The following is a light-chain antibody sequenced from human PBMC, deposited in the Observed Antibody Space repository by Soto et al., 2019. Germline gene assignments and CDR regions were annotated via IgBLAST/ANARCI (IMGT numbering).Light chain of an antibody. CDR1: QSVSSN. V-gene: IGKV3-15*01. J-gene: IGKJ5*01. CDR3: QQYNDWPYT. CDR2: GAS. Sequence: EIVMTQSPASLSVSPGERATLSCRARQSVSSNLAWYQQRSGQAPRLLMYGASNRATGVPARFSGSGSGTQFTLTINSLQSEDFALYYCQQYNDWPYTFGQGTRLEIK.